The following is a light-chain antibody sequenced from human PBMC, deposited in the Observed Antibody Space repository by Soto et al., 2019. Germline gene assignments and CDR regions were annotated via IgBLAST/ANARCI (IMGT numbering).Light chain of an antibody. CDR3: QQSYSTPFT. CDR1: QNVSTH. V-gene: IGKV1-39*01. CDR2: AAS. J-gene: IGKJ4*01. Sequence: IQMTQSPSSLSASVRDGLTVSCRASQNVSTHLNWYQQKSGRAPKRLIYAASKLESGVPSRFSGSGSGTDFTLTISSLQPDDFATYYCQQSYSTPFTFGGGTKVDIK.